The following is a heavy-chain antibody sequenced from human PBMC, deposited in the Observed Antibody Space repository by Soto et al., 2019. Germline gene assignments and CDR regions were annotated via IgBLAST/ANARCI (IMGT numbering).Heavy chain of an antibody. CDR2: IYHRGST. V-gene: IGHV4-4*02. Sequence: SETLSLTCTVSGGSIISNNWWIWVRQPPGRGLEWIGEIYHRGSTNYSPSLKSRISMSLDRSKNQFSLKLSSVTAADTAIYYCARAPFDYWGQGTLVTVSS. CDR3: ARAPFDY. CDR1: GGSIISNNW. J-gene: IGHJ4*02.